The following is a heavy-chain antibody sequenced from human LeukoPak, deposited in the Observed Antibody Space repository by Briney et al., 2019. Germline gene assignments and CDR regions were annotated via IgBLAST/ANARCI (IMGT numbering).Heavy chain of an antibody. CDR1: GYTFTSYD. V-gene: IGHV1-8*03. CDR3: ARVLPGGNEAFDI. J-gene: IGHJ3*02. Sequence: SVKVSCKASGYTFTSYDINWVRQATGQGLEWMGWMNPNSGNTGYAQKFQGRVTITRNTSISTAYMELSSLRSEDTAVYYCARVLPGGNEAFDIWGQGTMVTVSS. CDR2: MNPNSGNT. D-gene: IGHD4-23*01.